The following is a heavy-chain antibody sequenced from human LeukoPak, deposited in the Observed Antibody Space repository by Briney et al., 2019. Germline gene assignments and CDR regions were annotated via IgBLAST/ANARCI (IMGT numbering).Heavy chain of an antibody. CDR1: GGSISSSSYY. V-gene: IGHV4-39*01. D-gene: IGHD1-26*01. CDR3: ARRLGARGPLD. Sequence: SETLSLTCTVSGGSISSSSYYWGWIRQPPGKGLEWIGSIYYSGSTYYNPSLKSRVTISVDTSKNQFSLKLSSVTAADTAVYYCARRLGARGPLDWGQGTLVTVSS. J-gene: IGHJ4*02. CDR2: IYYSGST.